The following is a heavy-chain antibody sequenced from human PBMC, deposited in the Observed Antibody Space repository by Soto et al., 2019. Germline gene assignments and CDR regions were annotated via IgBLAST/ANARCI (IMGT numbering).Heavy chain of an antibody. D-gene: IGHD1-26*01. CDR3: ARGDRGAFDL. Sequence: VQLVESGGGLVRPGGSLTLSCAASGFTFSYYWMHWVRQAPGKGLVWVSRIHSDGSSTTYADFVKGLFIISRANAMNTVDLQMNSVRVEDTAVYYCARGDRGAFDLWGQGTVVTVSA. CDR2: IHSDGSST. V-gene: IGHV3-74*01. CDR1: GFTFSYYW. J-gene: IGHJ3*01.